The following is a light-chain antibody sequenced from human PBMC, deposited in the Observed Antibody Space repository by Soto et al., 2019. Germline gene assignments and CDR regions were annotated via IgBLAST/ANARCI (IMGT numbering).Light chain of an antibody. V-gene: IGLV2-14*01. Sequence: QSALTQPASVSGSRGQSITISCVGRNTDVGQDKSVSWYQQCPGKAPKLLIFEFTNRPSGVSSRFSGSRSGNTASLTISGLQPDDEGDYFCVSYTDTDTLVFGTGTKLTVL. CDR3: VSYTDTDTLV. CDR2: EFT. CDR1: NTDVGQDKS. J-gene: IGLJ1*01.